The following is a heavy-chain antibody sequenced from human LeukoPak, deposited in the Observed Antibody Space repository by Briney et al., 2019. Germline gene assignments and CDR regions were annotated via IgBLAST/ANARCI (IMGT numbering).Heavy chain of an antibody. V-gene: IGHV3-21*01. J-gene: IGHJ4*02. CDR1: GFTFSSYA. Sequence: GGSLRLSCAASGFTFSSYAMIWVRQAPGKGLEWVSSISSSSSYIYYADSVKGRFTISRDNAKNSLYLQMNSLRAEDTAVYYCAREIAAAGIDYWGQGTLVTVSS. CDR2: ISSSSSYI. D-gene: IGHD6-13*01. CDR3: AREIAAAGIDY.